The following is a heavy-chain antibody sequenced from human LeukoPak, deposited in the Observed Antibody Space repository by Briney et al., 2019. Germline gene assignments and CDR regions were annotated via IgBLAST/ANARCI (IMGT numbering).Heavy chain of an antibody. J-gene: IGHJ4*02. CDR1: GFIFSGYY. D-gene: IGHD6-19*01. CDR2: ISSSGSTI. V-gene: IGHV3-11*01. CDR3: ARDLSSGWYN. Sequence: GGSLRLSCAASGFIFSGYYMNWIRQAPGKGLEWVSYISSSGSTIHYAGSVKGRFTISRDNAKNSLYLQMNSLRAEDTAVYYCARDLSSGWYNWGQGTLVTVSS.